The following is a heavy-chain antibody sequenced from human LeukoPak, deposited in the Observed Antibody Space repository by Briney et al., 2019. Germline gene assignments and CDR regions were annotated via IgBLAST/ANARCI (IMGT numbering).Heavy chain of an antibody. CDR2: IKQDGSEK. J-gene: IGHJ4*02. CDR3: ASLSVALAPFDY. Sequence: GGSLRLSCAASGFTFSSYWMSWVRQAPGKGLEWVANIKQDGSEKYYVDSVKGRFTISRDNAKNSLYLQMNSLRAEDTAVYYRASLSVALAPFDYWGQGTLVTVSS. V-gene: IGHV3-7*01. CDR1: GFTFSSYW.